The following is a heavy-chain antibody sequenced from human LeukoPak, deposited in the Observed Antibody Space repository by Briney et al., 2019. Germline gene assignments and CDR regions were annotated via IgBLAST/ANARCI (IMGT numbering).Heavy chain of an antibody. Sequence: PGGSLRLSCAASGFTVSSNYMSWVRQAPGKGLEWVSVIYSGGSTYYADSVKGRFTISRDNSKNTLYLQMNSLRAEDTAVYFCARAPNSAWHNFDYWGQGTLVTVSS. D-gene: IGHD6-19*01. V-gene: IGHV3-53*05. CDR1: GFTVSSNY. CDR3: ARAPNSAWHNFDY. J-gene: IGHJ4*02. CDR2: IYSGGST.